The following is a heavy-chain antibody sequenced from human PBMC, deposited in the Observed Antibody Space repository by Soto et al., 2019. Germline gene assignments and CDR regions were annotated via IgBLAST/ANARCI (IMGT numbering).Heavy chain of an antibody. Sequence: SETLSLTCAVYGGSFSGYYWSWIRQPPGKGREWIGEINHSGSTNYNPSLKSRVTISVDTSKNQFSLKLSSVTAADTAVYYCARGKLPDYYYYGMDVWGQGTTVTVSS. CDR2: INHSGST. J-gene: IGHJ6*02. CDR3: ARGKLPDYYYYGMDV. V-gene: IGHV4-34*01. CDR1: GGSFSGYY.